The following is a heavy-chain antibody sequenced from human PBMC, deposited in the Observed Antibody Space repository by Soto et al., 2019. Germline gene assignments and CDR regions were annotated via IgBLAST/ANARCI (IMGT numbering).Heavy chain of an antibody. CDR3: VKQSGSGSYFNVGSGGHFDY. CDR1: GGSISSGGYS. J-gene: IGHJ4*02. V-gene: IGHV4-30-2*01. CDR2: IYHSGST. D-gene: IGHD3-10*01. Sequence: NPSETLSLTCAVSGGSISSGGYSWSWIRQPPGKGLEWIGYIYHSGSTYYNPSLKSRVTISVDRSKNQFSLKLSSVTAADTAVYYCVKQSGSGSYFNVGSGGHFDYWGQGTLVTVSS.